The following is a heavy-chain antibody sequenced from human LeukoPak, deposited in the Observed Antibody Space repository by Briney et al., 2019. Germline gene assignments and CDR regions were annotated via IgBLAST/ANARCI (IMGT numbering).Heavy chain of an antibody. J-gene: IGHJ5*02. CDR2: INIDGSST. CDR3: ARDRAAAGIHFDP. D-gene: IGHD6-13*01. V-gene: IGHV3-74*01. CDR1: GLTFSSYW. Sequence: GGSLRLSCAASGLTFSSYWMHWVRQAPGKGLVWVSRINIDGSSTSYADSVKGRFTISRDNAKNTLYLQMNSLRAEDTAVYYCARDRAAAGIHFDPWGQGTLVTVSS.